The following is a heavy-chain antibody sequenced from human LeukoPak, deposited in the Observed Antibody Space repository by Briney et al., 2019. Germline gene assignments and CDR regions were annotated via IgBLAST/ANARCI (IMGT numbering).Heavy chain of an antibody. V-gene: IGHV4-34*01. CDR3: ARTTEGGYSYGYFYYYYMDV. J-gene: IGHJ6*03. Sequence: PSETLSLTCAVYGGSFSGYYWSWIRQPPGKGLEWIGEINHSGSTNYNPSLKSRVTISVDTSKNQFSLKLSSVTAADTAVYYCARTTEGGYSYGYFYYYYMDVWGKGTTVTISS. D-gene: IGHD5-18*01. CDR2: INHSGST. CDR1: GGSFSGYY.